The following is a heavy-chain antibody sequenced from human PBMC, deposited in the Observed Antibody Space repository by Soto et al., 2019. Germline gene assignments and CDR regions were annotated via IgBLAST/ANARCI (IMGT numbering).Heavy chain of an antibody. J-gene: IGHJ6*02. CDR2: IIPIFGTA. D-gene: IGHD5-12*01. CDR1: GGTFSSYA. Sequence: QVQLVQSGAEVKKPGSSVKVSCKASGGTFSSYAISWVRQAPGQGLEWMGGIIPIFGTANYAQKFQGRVTSTADKSTSTAYMELSSLRSEDTAVYYCARRRDGYNYYYYYGMDVWGQGPTVTVSS. CDR3: ARRRDGYNYYYYYGMDV. V-gene: IGHV1-69*06.